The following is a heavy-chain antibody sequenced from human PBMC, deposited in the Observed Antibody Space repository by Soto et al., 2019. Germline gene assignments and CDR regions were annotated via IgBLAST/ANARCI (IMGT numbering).Heavy chain of an antibody. J-gene: IGHJ6*02. CDR3: ACIFSGGYGYGFYYYGMDV. D-gene: IGHD5-18*01. V-gene: IGHV4-39*01. CDR2: IYYSGST. Sequence: PSETLSLTCTVSGGSIIISSYYWGWIRQPPGKGLEWIGSIYYSGSTYYNPSLKSRVTISVDTSKNQFSLKLSSVTAADTAVYYCACIFSGGYGYGFYYYGMDVWGQGTTVTVSS. CDR1: GGSIIISSYY.